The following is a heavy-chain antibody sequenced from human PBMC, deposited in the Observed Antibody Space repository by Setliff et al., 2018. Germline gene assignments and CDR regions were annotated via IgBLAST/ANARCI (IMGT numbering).Heavy chain of an antibody. CDR3: ARGFDVCGGGACYTDGPYYFDY. J-gene: IGHJ4*02. CDR2: IYTSGNT. CDR1: GGSISGYY. D-gene: IGHD2-21*02. V-gene: IGHV4-4*08. Sequence: PSETLSLTCTVSGGSISGYYWGWIRQPPGKGLEWIGNIYTSGNTNYNPSLKSRVSISVDTSKNQFSLKLSSVAAADTAVYYCARGFDVCGGGACYTDGPYYFDYWGLGTLVTVSS.